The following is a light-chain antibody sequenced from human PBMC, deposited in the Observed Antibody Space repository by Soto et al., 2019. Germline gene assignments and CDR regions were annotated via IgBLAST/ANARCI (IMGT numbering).Light chain of an antibody. CDR1: QSVLYSSNNKNY. CDR3: QQYYSPWT. V-gene: IGKV4-1*01. J-gene: IGKJ1*01. Sequence: DIVMTQSPESLAVSLGERATINCKSNQSVLYSSNNKNYLAWYQQKPGQPPKLLIYWASTRESGVPDRFSGSGSGTDFTLTISSLQAEDVAVYYCQQYYSPWTFGQGTKVELK. CDR2: WAS.